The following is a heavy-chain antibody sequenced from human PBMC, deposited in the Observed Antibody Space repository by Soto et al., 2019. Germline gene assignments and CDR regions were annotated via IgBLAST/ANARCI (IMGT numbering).Heavy chain of an antibody. CDR3: VHSAGYSSTWPKGGFDY. D-gene: IGHD6-13*01. J-gene: IGHJ4*02. Sequence: GGSLRLSCAASGFTFSSYAMSWVRQAPGKGLEWVSIISGSGSSTYYAESVKGRFTISRDNSKNTMYLQMNSLRAEDTAVYFCVHSAGYSSTWPKGGFDYWGQGTLVTVSS. V-gene: IGHV3-23*01. CDR2: ISGSGSST. CDR1: GFTFSSYA.